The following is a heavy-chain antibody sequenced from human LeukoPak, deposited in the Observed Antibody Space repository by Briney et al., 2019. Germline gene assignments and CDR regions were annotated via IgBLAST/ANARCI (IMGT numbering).Heavy chain of an antibody. V-gene: IGHV4-4*07. CDR1: GGSMSSYY. CDR2: IHTSWTT. CDR3: ARVWSSRKAFDI. J-gene: IGHJ3*02. D-gene: IGHD3-16*01. Sequence: SETLSLTCTVSGGSMSSYYWNFIRQPAGKGLEWIGRIHTSWTTFYNPSLKSRVTISVDTSKNQFSLKLTSVTAADTAVYYCARVWSSRKAFDIWGQGTMVTVSS.